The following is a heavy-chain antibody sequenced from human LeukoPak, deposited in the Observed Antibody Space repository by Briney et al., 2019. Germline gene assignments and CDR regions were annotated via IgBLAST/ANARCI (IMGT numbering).Heavy chain of an antibody. CDR2: ISSSSSTI. CDR1: GFTFSSYS. J-gene: IGHJ3*02. CDR3: ARDRGRAFDI. Sequence: PGGSLRLSCAASGFTFSSYSMNWVRQAPGKGLEWVSYISSSSSTIYYADSVKGRFTISRDSAKNSLYLQMNSLRAEDTAVYYCARDRGRAFDIWGQGTMVTVSS. D-gene: IGHD3-10*01. V-gene: IGHV3-48*04.